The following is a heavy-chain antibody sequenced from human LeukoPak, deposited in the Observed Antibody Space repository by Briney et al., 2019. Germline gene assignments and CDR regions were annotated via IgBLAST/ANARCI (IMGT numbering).Heavy chain of an antibody. V-gene: IGHV3-33*08. D-gene: IGHD5-18*01. Sequence: GGSLRLSCAASGFTFSSSAMSWVRQAPGKGLEWVAVIWYDGSNKYYADSVKGRFTISRDNSKNTLYLQMNSLRAEDTAVYYCARVVSGGYSSIDYWGQGTLVTVSS. CDR2: IWYDGSNK. CDR3: ARVVSGGYSSIDY. J-gene: IGHJ4*02. CDR1: GFTFSSSA.